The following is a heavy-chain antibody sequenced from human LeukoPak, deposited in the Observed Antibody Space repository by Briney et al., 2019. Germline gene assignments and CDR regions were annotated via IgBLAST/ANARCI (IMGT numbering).Heavy chain of an antibody. V-gene: IGHV4-61*02. CDR2: IYTSGST. Sequence: SETLSLTCTVSGGSISSGSYYWSWIRQPAGKGLEWIGRIYTSGSTNYNPSLKSRVTISVDTSKNQFSLKLSSVTAADTAVYYCARVWLNPSGNWFDPWGQGTLVTVSS. CDR1: GGSISSGSYY. CDR3: ARVWLNPSGNWFDP. D-gene: IGHD3-10*01. J-gene: IGHJ5*02.